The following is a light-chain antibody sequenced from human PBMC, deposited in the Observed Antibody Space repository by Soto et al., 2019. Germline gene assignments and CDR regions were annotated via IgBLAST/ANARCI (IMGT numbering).Light chain of an antibody. J-gene: IGLJ2*01. V-gene: IGLV2-8*01. CDR1: SSDIGSYNY. CDR2: EVT. CDR3: NSYTGDPDSYVV. Sequence: QSALTQPPSASGSVGQSVTIPCTGTSSDIGSYNYVSWYQQHPGKAPKLLIYEVTKRPSGVPDRFSGSKTGYTASLTVSGLQDEDEAHYYCNSYTGDPDSYVVFGGGTKLTVL.